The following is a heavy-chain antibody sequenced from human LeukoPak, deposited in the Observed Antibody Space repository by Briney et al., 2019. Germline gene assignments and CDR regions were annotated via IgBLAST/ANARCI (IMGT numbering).Heavy chain of an antibody. D-gene: IGHD6-13*01. CDR2: ISEKYNT. CDR3: TRVIEAASGYRYYYYGMDV. V-gene: IGHV3-23*01. J-gene: IGHJ6*02. CDR1: GFAFTRFP. Sequence: PGGPLRLSCAASGFAFTRFPMTWVRQAPGKGLEWVSTISEKYNTCDAESVKGRLSISRDESKKTVYLQMNSLRAEDTAVYYCTRVIEAASGYRYYYYGMDVWGQGTTVIVSS.